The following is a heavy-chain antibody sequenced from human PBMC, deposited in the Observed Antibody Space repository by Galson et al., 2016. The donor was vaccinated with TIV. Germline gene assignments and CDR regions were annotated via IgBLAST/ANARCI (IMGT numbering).Heavy chain of an antibody. J-gene: IGHJ4*02. CDR3: ARGTGFSYGFWY. D-gene: IGHD5-18*01. CDR2: IYHGGST. V-gene: IGHV4-38-2*01. Sequence: SETLSLTCAVSGYSISRGFYWAWIRQPPGKGLEWMGTIYHGGSTYFNPTLKSRDAISVDTSKNQFSLKLTSVTASDTAVYYCARGTGFSYGFWYWGQGALVTVSS. CDR1: GYSISRGFY.